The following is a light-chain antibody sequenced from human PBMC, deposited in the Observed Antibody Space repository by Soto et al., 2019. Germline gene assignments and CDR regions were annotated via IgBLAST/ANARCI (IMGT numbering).Light chain of an antibody. CDR2: GAS. CDR1: QSISSNK. Sequence: IVLTHSPCTLSVSPLEGSTLSFRSSQSISSNKVAWYQQKPGQAPTILIYGASRRATGIPDRFSGSGSGTDLTLNINRLEPEDFAVYYCQQYGNSPFTLGPGTKVDIK. J-gene: IGKJ3*01. CDR3: QQYGNSPFT. V-gene: IGKV3-20*01.